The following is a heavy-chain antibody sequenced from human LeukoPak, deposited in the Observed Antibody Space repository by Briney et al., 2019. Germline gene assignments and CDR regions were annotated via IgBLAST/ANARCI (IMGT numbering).Heavy chain of an antibody. J-gene: IGHJ4*02. CDR3: AKESGYSSG. CDR2: ISYDGSNK. CDR1: GFTFSSYA. V-gene: IGHV3-30-3*01. D-gene: IGHD6-19*01. Sequence: GGSLRLSCAASGFTFSSYAMHWVRQAPGKGLEWVAVISYDGSNKYYADSVKGRFTISRDNSKNTQYLQMNSLRAEDTAVYYCAKESGYSSGWGQGTLVTVSS.